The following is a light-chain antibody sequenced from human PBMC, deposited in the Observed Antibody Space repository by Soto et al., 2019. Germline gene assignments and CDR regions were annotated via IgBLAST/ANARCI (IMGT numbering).Light chain of an antibody. CDR2: EVS. CDR3: TTFAPGRIYV. CDR1: SSDIGPYDY. J-gene: IGLJ1*01. V-gene: IGLV2-14*01. Sequence: QSVLTQPASVSGSPGQSITISCSGASSDIGPYDYVSWYQHHPGRAPKLLIYEVSNRPSGVSYRFSGSKSGNTASLTISGLQAEDEGDYYGTTFAPGRIYVFGSGTKVTVL.